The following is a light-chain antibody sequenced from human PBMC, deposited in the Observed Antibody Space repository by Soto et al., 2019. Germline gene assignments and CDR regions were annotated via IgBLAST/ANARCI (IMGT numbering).Light chain of an antibody. J-gene: IGLJ2*01. CDR3: QVWETRSEILV. CDR1: NIGSKN. Sequence: SYELSEPPSVSVAPGQTDSITCGGNNIGSKNVHWYQQKPGQAPALVVYDDSDRPSGIPERFSGSNSGNTATLTIGRVEVGDEADYYCQVWETRSEILVFGRGTKLTVL. V-gene: IGLV3-21*02. CDR2: DDS.